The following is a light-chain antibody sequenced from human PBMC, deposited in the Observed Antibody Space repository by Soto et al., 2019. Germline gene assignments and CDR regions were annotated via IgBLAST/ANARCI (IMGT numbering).Light chain of an antibody. V-gene: IGKV1-5*01. CDR3: QQYERYST. CDR2: DAS. J-gene: IGKJ1*01. CDR1: QSISSY. Sequence: DIQMSQSPSSLSASVGDRVTITCRASQSISSYLNWYQQKPGKAPKLLIYDASSLESGVPSRFSGSGFGTEFTLTISGLQPEDSATYYCQQYERYSTFGQGTKVDI.